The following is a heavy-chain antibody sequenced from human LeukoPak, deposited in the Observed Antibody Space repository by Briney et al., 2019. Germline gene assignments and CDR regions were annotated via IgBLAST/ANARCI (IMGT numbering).Heavy chain of an antibody. CDR3: ARVYYCRIDP. CDR2: IYTSGST. V-gene: IGHV4-4*07. D-gene: IGHD3-10*01. CDR1: GGSISSYY. J-gene: IGHJ5*02. Sequence: SETLSLTCTVSGGSISSYYWSWIRQPAGKGLEWIGRIYTSGSTHYNPSLKSLVTLSLDTSKNPFSPKLRAVCAPATPLYYRARVYYCRIDPRGRGKLALVSS.